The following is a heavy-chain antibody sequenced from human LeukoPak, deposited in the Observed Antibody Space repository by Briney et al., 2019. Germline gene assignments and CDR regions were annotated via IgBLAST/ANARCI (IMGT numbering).Heavy chain of an antibody. CDR2: IYYSGST. CDR3: V. V-gene: IGHV4-59*01. Sequence: SETLSLTCTVSGGSISSYYWSWIRQPPGKGLEWIGYIYYSGSTNYNPSLKSRATISVDTSKNQFSLKLSSVTAVPYYYGMDVWGKGTTVTVSS. CDR1: GGSISSYY. J-gene: IGHJ6*04.